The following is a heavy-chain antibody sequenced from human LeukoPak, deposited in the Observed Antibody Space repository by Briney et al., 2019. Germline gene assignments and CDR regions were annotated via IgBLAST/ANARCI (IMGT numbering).Heavy chain of an antibody. CDR1: GGSISSYY. V-gene: IGHV4-59*01. J-gene: IGHJ5*02. CDR2: IYYSGST. Sequence: SETLSLTCIVSGGSISSYYWSWIRQPPGKGLEWIGYIYYSGSTNYNPSLKSRVTISVDTSKNQFSLKLSSVTAADTAVYYCARRDGPWGQGTLVTVSS. CDR3: ARRDGP.